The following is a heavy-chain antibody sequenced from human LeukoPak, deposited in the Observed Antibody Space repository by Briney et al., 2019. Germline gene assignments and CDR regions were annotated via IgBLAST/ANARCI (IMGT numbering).Heavy chain of an antibody. CDR1: GFRFSDYI. CDR3: SRDGTEGDNRAFDI. V-gene: IGHV3-72*01. Sequence: PGGSLRLSCAASGFRFSDYILDWVRQAPGKGLEWVGRIRRKRNGYTTEYAVSVKGRFTISRDDLKKSLDLHMTSLKTDDTAVYYCSRDGTEGDNRAFDIWGQGTMVTVSS. J-gene: IGHJ3*02. CDR2: IRRKRNGYTT. D-gene: IGHD3-22*01.